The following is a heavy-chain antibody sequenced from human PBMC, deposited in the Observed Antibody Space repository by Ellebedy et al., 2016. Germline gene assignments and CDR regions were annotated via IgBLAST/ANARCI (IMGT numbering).Heavy chain of an antibody. CDR3: AKSRSGGYYFDF. V-gene: IGHV3-30*18. CDR2: ISYDGSNQ. D-gene: IGHD6-25*01. Sequence: GESLKISXAASGLTFSSYGMHWVRQAPGKGLEWVAVISYDGSNQYYADSVKGRFTISRDNSKNTLYLQMNSLRAEDTAVYYCAKSRSGGYYFDFWGQGTLVTVSS. J-gene: IGHJ4*02. CDR1: GLTFSSYG.